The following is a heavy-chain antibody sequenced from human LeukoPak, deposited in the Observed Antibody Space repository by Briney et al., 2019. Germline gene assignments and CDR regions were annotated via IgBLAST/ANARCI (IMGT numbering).Heavy chain of an antibody. D-gene: IGHD1/OR15-1a*01. CDR3: GRIAINANNGMDV. J-gene: IGHJ6*02. V-gene: IGHV3-48*01. CDR2: ISSSSSTI. CDR1: GFTFSSYS. Sequence: PGGSLRLSCAASGFTFSSYSMNWVRQAPGKGLEWVSYISSSSSTIYYADSVKGRFTISRDNAKNSLYLQMNSLRTEDTAVYYCGRIAINANNGMDVWGQGTTVTVSS.